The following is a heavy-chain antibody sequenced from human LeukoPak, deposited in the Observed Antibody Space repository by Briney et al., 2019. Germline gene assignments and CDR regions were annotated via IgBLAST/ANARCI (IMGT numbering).Heavy chain of an antibody. CDR3: ASRLSSSWYNFGAFDI. CDR2: MNPNSGNT. CDR1: GYTFTSYD. J-gene: IGHJ3*02. D-gene: IGHD6-13*01. Sequence: ASVKVSCKASGYTFTSYDINWVRQATGQGLEWMGWMNPNSGNTGYAQKFQGRVTITRNTSISTAYMELSSLRSEDTAVYYCASRLSSSWYNFGAFDIWGQGTMVTVSS. V-gene: IGHV1-8*03.